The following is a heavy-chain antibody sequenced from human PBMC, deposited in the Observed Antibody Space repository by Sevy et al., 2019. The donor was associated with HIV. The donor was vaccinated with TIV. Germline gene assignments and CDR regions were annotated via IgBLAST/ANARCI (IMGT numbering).Heavy chain of an antibody. CDR2: IDSSGGKT. J-gene: IGHJ5*02. Sequence: GGSLRLSCATSGIKFTSYTMTWVRQVPGKGPEWVSNIDSSGGKTYYADSVKGRFTISRDNSKNTLYLQMQDLTVEDTAVYYCVKTWFDPWGQGTLVTVSS. V-gene: IGHV3-23*01. CDR3: VKTWFDP. CDR1: GIKFTSYT.